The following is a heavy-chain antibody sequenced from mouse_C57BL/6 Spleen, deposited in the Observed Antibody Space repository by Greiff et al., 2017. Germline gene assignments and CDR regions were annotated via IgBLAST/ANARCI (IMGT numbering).Heavy chain of an antibody. Sequence: EVKLVESGAGLVKPGGSLKLSCAASGFTFSSYAMTWVRQTPEKRREWVAYISSGGDYIYYADTVKGRITNSRDNARNTLYLQMSSLKSEDTAMYYCTSGGDLYDGYFYAMDYWGQGTSVTVSS. D-gene: IGHD2-3*01. CDR1: GFTFSSYA. V-gene: IGHV5-9-1*02. CDR2: ISSGGDYI. J-gene: IGHJ4*01. CDR3: TSGGDLYDGYFYAMDY.